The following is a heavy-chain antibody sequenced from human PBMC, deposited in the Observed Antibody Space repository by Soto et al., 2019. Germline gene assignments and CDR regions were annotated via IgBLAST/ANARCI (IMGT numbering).Heavy chain of an antibody. CDR2: IIPIFGTA. V-gene: IGHV1-69*01. CDR1: GGTFSSYA. CDR3: PSTTVDTAMVGGGNFDY. D-gene: IGHD5-18*01. J-gene: IGHJ4*02. Sequence: QVQLVQSGAEVKKPGSSVKVSCKASGGTFSSYAISWVRQAPGQGLEWMGGIIPIFGTANYAQKFQGRVTITADESTSTAYMELSSLRSEDTAVYYCPSTTVDTAMVGGGNFDYWGQGTLVTVSS.